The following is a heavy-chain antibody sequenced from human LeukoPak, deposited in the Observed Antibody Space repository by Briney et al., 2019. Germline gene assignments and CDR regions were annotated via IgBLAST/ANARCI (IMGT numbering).Heavy chain of an antibody. D-gene: IGHD2-8*01. V-gene: IGHV1-8*01. CDR3: ARELVLGRYYYYYGMDV. CDR1: GYTFTSYD. J-gene: IGHJ6*02. CDR2: MNPNSGNT. Sequence: VKVSFKASGYTFTSYDINWVRPATGQGLGWMGWMNPNSGNTGYAQKFQGRVTITRNTSISTAYMELSSLRSEDTAVYYCARELVLGRYYYYYGMDVWGQGTTVTVSS.